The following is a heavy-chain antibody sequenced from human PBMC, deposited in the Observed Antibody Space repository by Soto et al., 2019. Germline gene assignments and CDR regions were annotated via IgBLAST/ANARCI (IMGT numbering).Heavy chain of an antibody. CDR3: ARDGRPPPTGYYGMDV. CDR1: GFTFSSYA. J-gene: IGHJ6*02. D-gene: IGHD2-8*02. CDR2: ISSSGSTI. V-gene: IGHV3-48*04. Sequence: EVQLLDSGGGLVQPGGSLRLSCAASGFTFSSYAMSWVRQAPGRGLEWVSYISSSGSTIYYADSVKGRFTISRDNAKNSLYLQMNSLRAEDTAVYYCARDGRPPPTGYYGMDVWGQGTTVTVSS.